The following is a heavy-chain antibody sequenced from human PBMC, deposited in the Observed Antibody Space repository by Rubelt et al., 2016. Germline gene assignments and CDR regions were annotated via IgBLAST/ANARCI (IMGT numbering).Heavy chain of an antibody. J-gene: IGHJ5*02. Sequence: GGSISSSSYYWGWIRQPPGKGLEWIGSIYYSGSTYYNPSLKSRVTISVDTSKNQFSLKLSSVTAADTAVYYCAREAERGIAAFHWFDPWGQGTLVTVSS. CDR1: GGSISSSSYY. CDR3: AREAERGIAAFHWFDP. CDR2: IYYSGST. V-gene: IGHV4-39*07. D-gene: IGHD6-25*01.